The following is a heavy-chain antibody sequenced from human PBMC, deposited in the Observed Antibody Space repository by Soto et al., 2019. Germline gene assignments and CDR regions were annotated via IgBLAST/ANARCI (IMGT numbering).Heavy chain of an antibody. CDR1: GFTFSDYY. J-gene: IGHJ4*02. CDR2: ISSGAITI. Sequence: QVQLVESGGGLVKPGGSLRLSCAASGFTFSDYYMNWIRQAPGKGLEWVSYISSGAITIYYPDSVKGRFTISREKAKNSLYLQMNSLRAEDTAVYYCAGQYSSSSVEFWGQGTLVTVSS. CDR3: AGQYSSSSVEF. V-gene: IGHV3-11*01. D-gene: IGHD6-6*01.